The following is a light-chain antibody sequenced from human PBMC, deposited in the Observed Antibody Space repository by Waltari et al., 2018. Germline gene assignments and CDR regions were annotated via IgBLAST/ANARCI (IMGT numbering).Light chain of an antibody. J-gene: IGLJ1*01. CDR1: SSNIGAGYD. CDR2: GNS. CDR3: QSYDSSLSGYV. V-gene: IGLV1-40*01. Sequence: QSVLTQPPSVSGAPGQRVTISCTGSSSNIGAGYDVHWYQQLPGTAPKLLIYGNSNGPSEVRARFYGSNSGTSASLAITGLQAEDEADYYCQSYDSSLSGYVFGTGTKVTVL.